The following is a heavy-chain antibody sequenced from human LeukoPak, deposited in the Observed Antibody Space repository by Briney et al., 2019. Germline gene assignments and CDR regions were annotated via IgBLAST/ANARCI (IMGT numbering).Heavy chain of an antibody. V-gene: IGHV1-2*02. Sequence: ASVKVSCKASGYTFSGYDMHWVRQAPGQGLEWMGWINPNSGDTNYAQKFQSRGTMTRDTSIGTAYMELSRLRSDDTAVYYCARDQVARDIVVVLAATGTIDYWGQRTLVTV. CDR2: INPNSGDT. D-gene: IGHD2-15*01. CDR1: GYTFSGYD. CDR3: ARDQVARDIVVVLAATGTIDY. J-gene: IGHJ4*02.